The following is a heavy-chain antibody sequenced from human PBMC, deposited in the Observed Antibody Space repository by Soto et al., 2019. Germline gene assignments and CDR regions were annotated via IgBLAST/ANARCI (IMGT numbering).Heavy chain of an antibody. D-gene: IGHD3-3*01. CDR2: ATSQAFGGTT. CDR1: GFTSDDYA. J-gene: IGHJ6*02. V-gene: IGHV3-49*04. CDR3: TRDGDFYGMDV. Sequence: PGGSLRLSCTFSGFTSDDYALTWVRQAPGKGLEWVAFATSQAFGGTTDYAASVKGRFTISRDDSTTVAYLQMNSLQTEDTAIYYCTRDGDFYGMDVWGQGTKVTVS.